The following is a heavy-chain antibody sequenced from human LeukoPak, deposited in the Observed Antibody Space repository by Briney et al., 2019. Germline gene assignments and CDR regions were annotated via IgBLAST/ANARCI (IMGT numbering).Heavy chain of an antibody. CDR1: GFTFSNYN. D-gene: IGHD3-10*01. J-gene: IGHJ4*02. CDR2: ITSRSSSI. CDR3: ARDSRFGKLLIPYFDY. V-gene: IGHV3-48*02. Sequence: PGGSLRLSCAASGFTFSNYNMNWVRQAPGKGLEWVSYITSRSSSIYYADSVKGRLTISRDNAQNSLYLQMNSLRDEDTAVYYCARDSRFGKLLIPYFDYWGQGTLVTVSS.